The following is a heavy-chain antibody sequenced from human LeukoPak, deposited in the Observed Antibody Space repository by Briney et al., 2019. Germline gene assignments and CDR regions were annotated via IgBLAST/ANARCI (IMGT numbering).Heavy chain of an antibody. CDR1: GYTFTSYG. J-gene: IGHJ3*02. CDR3: AADKRIVPDAFDI. V-gene: IGHV1-18*01. CDR2: ISAYNGNT. D-gene: IGHD2-2*01. Sequence: ASVKVSCKASGYTFTSYGISWVRQAPGQGLEWMGWISAYNGNTNYAQKLQGRVTMTTDTSTSTAYMELSSLRSEDTAVYYCAADKRIVPDAFDIWGQGTMVTVSS.